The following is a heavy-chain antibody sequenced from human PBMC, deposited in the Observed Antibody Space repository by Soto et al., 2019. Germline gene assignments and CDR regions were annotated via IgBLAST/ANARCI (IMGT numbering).Heavy chain of an antibody. J-gene: IGHJ5*02. CDR1: GYTFTSYD. V-gene: IGHV1-8*01. Sequence: QVQLVQSGAEVKKPGASVKVSCKASGYTFTSYDINWVRQATGQGLEWMGWMNPNSGNTGYAQKFQGSVTMTRNTSISTAYMELSSLRSEDTAVYYCARGSRYCSGGSCDSGWFDPWGEGTLVTVSS. CDR3: ARGSRYCSGGSCDSGWFDP. D-gene: IGHD2-15*01. CDR2: MNPNSGNT.